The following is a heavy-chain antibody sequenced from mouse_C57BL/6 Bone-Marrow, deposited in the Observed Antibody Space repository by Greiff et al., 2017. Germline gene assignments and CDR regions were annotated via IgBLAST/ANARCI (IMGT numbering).Heavy chain of an antibody. V-gene: IGHV14-4*01. CDR2: IDPENGDT. CDR1: GFNIKDDY. CDR3: TALYYYGSSSYYFDY. D-gene: IGHD1-1*01. J-gene: IGHJ2*01. Sequence: EVQLQQSGAELVRPGASVKLSCTASGFNIKDDYMHWVQQRPDQGLEWIGWIDPENGDTEYASKFQGKATITADTSSNTAYLQLSSLTSEDTAVYYGTALYYYGSSSYYFDYWGQGTTLTVSS.